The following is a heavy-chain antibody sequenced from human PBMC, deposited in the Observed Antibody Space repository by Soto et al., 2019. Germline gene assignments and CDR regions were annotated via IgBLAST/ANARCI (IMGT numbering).Heavy chain of an antibody. CDR1: GYTFTSYY. D-gene: IGHD3-22*01. CDR3: ARGEYYYDSSGSETYGMDV. J-gene: IGHJ6*02. V-gene: IGHV1-46*01. Sequence: ASVKVSCKASGYTFTSYYMHWVRQAPGQGLEWMGIINPSGGSTSYAQKFQGRVTMTRDTSTSTVYMELSSLRSEDTAVYYGARGEYYYDSSGSETYGMDVWGQGTTVTVSS. CDR2: INPSGGST.